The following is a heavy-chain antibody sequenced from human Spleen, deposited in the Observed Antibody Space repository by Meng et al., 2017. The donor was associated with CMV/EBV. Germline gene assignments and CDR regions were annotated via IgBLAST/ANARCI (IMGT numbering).Heavy chain of an antibody. Sequence: SVKVSCKASGFTFTSSAVQWVRQARGQRLEWIGWIVVGSGNTNYAQKFQERVTITRDMSTSTAYMELSSLRADDTAVYYCARCGYSYGVIMSWGQGTLVTVSS. CDR3: ARCGYSYGVIMS. V-gene: IGHV1-58*01. CDR1: GFTFTSSA. J-gene: IGHJ4*02. D-gene: IGHD5-18*01. CDR2: IVVGSGNT.